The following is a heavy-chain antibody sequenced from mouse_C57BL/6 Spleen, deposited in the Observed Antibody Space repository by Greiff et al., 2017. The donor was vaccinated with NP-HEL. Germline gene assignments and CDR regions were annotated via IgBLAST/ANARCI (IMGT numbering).Heavy chain of an antibody. J-gene: IGHJ2*01. CDR2: IDPSDSET. CDR1: GYTFTSYW. V-gene: IGHV1-52*01. D-gene: IGHD2-3*01. CDR3: ARGGYDGYYAHDY. Sequence: QVQLQQPGAELVRPGSSVKLSCKASGYTFTSYWMHWVKQRPIQGLEWIGNIDPSDSETHYNQKFKDKATLTVDKSSSTAYMQLSSLTSEDSAVYYCARGGYDGYYAHDYWGQGTTLTVSS.